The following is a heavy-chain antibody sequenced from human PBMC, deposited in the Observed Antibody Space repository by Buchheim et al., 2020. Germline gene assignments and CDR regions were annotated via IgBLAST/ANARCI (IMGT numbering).Heavy chain of an antibody. V-gene: IGHV3-48*02. CDR1: GFTFSSYS. D-gene: IGHD2-15*01. Sequence: EVQLVESGGGLVQPGGSLRLSCAASGFTFSSYSMNWVRQAPGKGLEWVSYISSSSSTIYYADSVKGRFTISRDNAKNSLYLPMNSLRDEDTAVYYCARDKRDIFMDVWGQGTT. J-gene: IGHJ6*02. CDR2: ISSSSSTI. CDR3: ARDKRDIFMDV.